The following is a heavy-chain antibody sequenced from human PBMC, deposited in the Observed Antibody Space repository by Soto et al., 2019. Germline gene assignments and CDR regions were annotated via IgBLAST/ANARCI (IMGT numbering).Heavy chain of an antibody. V-gene: IGHV4-59*01. CDR1: GGSISSFH. CDR2: ISNSGST. CDR3: ARGVVGASTGFQH. Sequence: XGTLSLTCTVSGGSISSFHWSWIRQPPGKGLEWIGFISNSGSTNYNPSLKSRVTISLDTSKNQFSLKLSSVSAADTAVYYCARGVVGASTGFQHWGQGTLVTVSS. D-gene: IGHD1-26*01. J-gene: IGHJ1*01.